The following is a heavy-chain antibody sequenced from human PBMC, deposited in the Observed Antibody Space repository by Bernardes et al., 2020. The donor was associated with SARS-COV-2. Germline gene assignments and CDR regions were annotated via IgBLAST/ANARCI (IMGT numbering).Heavy chain of an antibody. Sequence: GGSLRLSCAASGFTFSNYGMHWVRQAPGKGLEWVAVISYDGSNKYYTDSVRGRFTISRDNSKNTLYLQMNSLRPEDAAVYYCVRESGTYYYYDMDVWGQGTTVTVSS. CDR2: ISYDGSNK. J-gene: IGHJ6*02. CDR3: VRESGTYYYYDMDV. CDR1: GFTFSNYG. D-gene: IGHD1-26*01. V-gene: IGHV3-30*05.